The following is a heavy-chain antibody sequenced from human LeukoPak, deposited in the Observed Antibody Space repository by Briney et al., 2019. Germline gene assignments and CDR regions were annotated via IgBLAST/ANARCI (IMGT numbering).Heavy chain of an antibody. Sequence: SETLSLTCTVSGGSISSGDYYWSWIRQPPGKGLEWIGYIYYSGSTYYNPSLKNRVTISVDTSKNQFSLKLSSVTAADTAVYYCARLQIVATIVSWFDPWGQGTLVTVSS. J-gene: IGHJ5*02. V-gene: IGHV4-30-4*01. D-gene: IGHD5-12*01. CDR2: IYYSGST. CDR3: ARLQIVATIVSWFDP. CDR1: GGSISSGDYY.